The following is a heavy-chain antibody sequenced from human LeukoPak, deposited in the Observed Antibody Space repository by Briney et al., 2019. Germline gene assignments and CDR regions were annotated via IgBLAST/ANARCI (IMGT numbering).Heavy chain of an antibody. CDR1: GGSISANNW. J-gene: IGHJ4*01. Sequence: SGTLSLTCAVSGGSISANNWWTWVRQPPGKGLEWIGEIFHSGSTHYNPSLKSRVSISVDKSRNQFSLRLSSVTAADTAVYYCARVDCSDGSCYSPDYWGHGTLVAVSS. CDR3: ARVDCSDGSCYSPDY. D-gene: IGHD2-15*01. CDR2: IFHSGST. V-gene: IGHV4-4*02.